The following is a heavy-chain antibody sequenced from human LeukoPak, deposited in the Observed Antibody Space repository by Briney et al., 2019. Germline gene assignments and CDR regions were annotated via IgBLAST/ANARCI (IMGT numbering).Heavy chain of an antibody. V-gene: IGHV3-11*06. CDR1: GFTFSDYY. CDR2: ISAISSSST. D-gene: IGHD3-10*01. J-gene: IGHJ4*02. CDR3: ARGFYVLLWFGEPKYYFDY. Sequence: GGSLRLSCAASGFTFSDYYMSWIRQAPGKGLEGVSYISAISSSSTYYAASVKGRFTISRDNAKNSLYLQMNSLRAEDTAVYYCARGFYVLLWFGEPKYYFDYWGQGTLVTVSS.